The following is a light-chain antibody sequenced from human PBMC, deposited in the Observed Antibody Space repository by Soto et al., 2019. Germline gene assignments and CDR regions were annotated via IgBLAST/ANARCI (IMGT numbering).Light chain of an antibody. J-gene: IGKJ1*01. V-gene: IGKV3-20*01. CDR3: QQYGISPWT. CDR2: GAS. Sequence: EIVLTQSPGTLSLSPGERATLSCRASQSVSSSYLAWYQQKPGQAPRLLIYGASSRATGIPDRFSGRGSGTDCTLTISRLAPEDCAVYFCQQYGISPWTFGQGTKVEIK. CDR1: QSVSSSY.